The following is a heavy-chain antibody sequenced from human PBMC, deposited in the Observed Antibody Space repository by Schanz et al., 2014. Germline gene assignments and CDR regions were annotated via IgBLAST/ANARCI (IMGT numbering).Heavy chain of an antibody. V-gene: IGHV4-31*03. D-gene: IGHD1-1*01. Sequence: QVQLQQSGPGLVKPSQTLSLTCTVSGDSISSSGSYWTWIRQHPGKGLEWLGEIIHDGSTYYNPSLKSRVTISVDTSKNQFSLKLSSVTAADTAVYYCARGGRTTYNYYYGMDVWGQGTTVTVSS. J-gene: IGHJ6*02. CDR3: ARGGRTTYNYYYGMDV. CDR2: IIHDGST. CDR1: GDSISSSGSY.